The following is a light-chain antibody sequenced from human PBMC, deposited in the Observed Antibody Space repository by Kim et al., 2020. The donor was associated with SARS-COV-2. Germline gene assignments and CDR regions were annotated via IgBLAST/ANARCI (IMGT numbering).Light chain of an antibody. CDR3: QVWDSTTTV. J-gene: IGLJ2*01. CDR2: QDT. V-gene: IGLV3-1*01. CDR1: RLGHKY. Sequence: SYELTQPPSVSVSPGQTASITCSGDRLGHKYVCWYRHKPGQSPEVVIYQDTKRPSRIPERFSGSNSGNTATLTISGTQDVDEADYYCQVWDSTTTVFGGGTQLTVL.